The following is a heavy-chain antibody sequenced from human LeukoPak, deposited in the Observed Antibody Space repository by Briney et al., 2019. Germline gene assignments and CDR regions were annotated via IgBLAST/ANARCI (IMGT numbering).Heavy chain of an antibody. D-gene: IGHD4-17*01. Sequence: GGSLRLSCAASGFTFRSYNMNWVRQAPGKGLEWVSSISSSSDYIYHADSVKGRFTISRDNPKKSLYLQMNSLRAEDTAVYYCARGATTTRFGRFDPWGQGTLVIVSS. CDR1: GFTFRSYN. CDR3: ARGATTTRFGRFDP. CDR2: ISSSSDYI. V-gene: IGHV3-21*01. J-gene: IGHJ5*02.